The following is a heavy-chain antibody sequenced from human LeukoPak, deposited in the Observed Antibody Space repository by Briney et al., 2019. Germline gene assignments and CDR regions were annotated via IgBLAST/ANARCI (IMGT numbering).Heavy chain of an antibody. Sequence: HLGGSLRLSCAASGFTFSSYWMSWVRQAPGKGLEWVANIKQDGSEKYYVDSVKGRFTISRDNAKNSQYLQMNRLRPEDAAVYYCAKAPVTTCRGAFCYPFDYWGLGTLVTVSS. CDR3: AKAPVTTCRGAFCYPFDY. J-gene: IGHJ4*02. CDR2: IKQDGSEK. V-gene: IGHV3-7*03. CDR1: GFTFSSYW. D-gene: IGHD2-15*01.